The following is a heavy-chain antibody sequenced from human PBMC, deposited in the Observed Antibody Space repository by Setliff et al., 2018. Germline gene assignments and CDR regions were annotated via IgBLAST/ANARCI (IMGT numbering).Heavy chain of an antibody. D-gene: IGHD2-8*02. V-gene: IGHV4-38-2*02. J-gene: IGHJ4*02. CDR1: GDSISSTYH. CDR2: IYHSGNT. CDR3: TVYNTGSSKDHY. Sequence: KTSETLSLTCNVSGDSISSTYHWGWIRQSPGKGLEWIGTIYHSGNTYYNPSLNSRLTISVDTSKNQFSLRLSSVTAADTALYYCTVYNTGSSKDHYWGQGTLVTVSS.